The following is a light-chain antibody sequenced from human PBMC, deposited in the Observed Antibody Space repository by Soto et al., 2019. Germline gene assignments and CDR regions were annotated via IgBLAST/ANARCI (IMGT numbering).Light chain of an antibody. V-gene: IGLV2-14*03. CDR3: SSYTTTTPVV. CDR1: NSDIGAFDY. CDR2: DVN. J-gene: IGLJ2*01. Sequence: QSALTQPASVSGSPGQSITISCTGTNSDIGAFDYVSWYQHHPGKAPRLLIYDVNNWPSGVSGRFSGSKSGNTASLTISGLQAEDEAVYYCSSYTTTTPVVFGGGTKLTVL.